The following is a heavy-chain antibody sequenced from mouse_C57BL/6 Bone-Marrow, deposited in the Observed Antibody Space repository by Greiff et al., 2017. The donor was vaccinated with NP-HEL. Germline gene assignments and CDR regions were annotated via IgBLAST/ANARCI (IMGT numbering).Heavy chain of an antibody. D-gene: IGHD1-1*01. Sequence: VQLQQSGTVLARPGASVKMSCKTSGYTFTSYWMHWVKQRPGQGLEWIGAIDPGNSDTSYNQKFKGKAKLTAVTSASTAYMELSSLTNEDSAVYYCTNRCYGSSWGFAYWGQGTLVTVSA. CDR2: IDPGNSDT. CDR1: GYTFTSYW. J-gene: IGHJ3*01. V-gene: IGHV1-5*01. CDR3: TNRCYGSSWGFAY.